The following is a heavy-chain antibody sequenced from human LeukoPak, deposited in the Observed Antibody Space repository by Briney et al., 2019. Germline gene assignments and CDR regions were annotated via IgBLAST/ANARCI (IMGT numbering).Heavy chain of an antibody. CDR1: GFTFSSYW. V-gene: IGHV3-7*01. Sequence: GGSLRLSCAASGFTFSSYWMSWVRQAPGKGLEWVANVKQDGSEKYYVDSVKGRFTIPRDNAKNSLYLQMNSLRAEDTAVYYCARDDCSSISCYHNWFDPWGQGTLVTVSS. J-gene: IGHJ5*02. CDR2: VKQDGSEK. CDR3: ARDDCSSISCYHNWFDP. D-gene: IGHD2-2*01.